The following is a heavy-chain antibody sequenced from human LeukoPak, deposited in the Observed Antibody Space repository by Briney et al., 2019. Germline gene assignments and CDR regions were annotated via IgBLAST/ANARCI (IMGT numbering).Heavy chain of an antibody. J-gene: IGHJ4*02. CDR2: FYYSGST. CDR3: ARRAYSAAYWKHFDY. V-gene: IGHV4-59*08. Sequence: PSETLSLTCTVSNGSISTYYWSWIRQPPGKGLEWIGYFYYSGSTTYNPSLKSRVTISVDRSKNHFSLKLSSVTAADTAVYFCARRAYSAAYWKHFDYWGQGTLVTVSS. CDR1: NGSISTYY. D-gene: IGHD1-1*01.